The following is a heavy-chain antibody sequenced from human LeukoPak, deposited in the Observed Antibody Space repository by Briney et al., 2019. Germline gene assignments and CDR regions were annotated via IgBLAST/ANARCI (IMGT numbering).Heavy chain of an antibody. CDR3: AREYSSTPPFDY. CDR1: GFTFSSYE. J-gene: IGHJ4*02. D-gene: IGHD6-13*01. V-gene: IGHV3-48*03. CDR2: ISNSGRTI. Sequence: GGSLRLSCAASGFTFSSYEMNWVRQAPGKGLEWVSYISNSGRTIIYADSVEGRFTISRDNAKSSLYLQMSSLRAEDTAIYYCAREYSSTPPFDYWGQGTLVTVSS.